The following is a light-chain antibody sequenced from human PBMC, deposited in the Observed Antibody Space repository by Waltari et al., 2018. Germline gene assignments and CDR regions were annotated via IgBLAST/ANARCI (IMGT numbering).Light chain of an antibody. V-gene: IGLV1-40*01. CDR1: SSNLGADYF. CDR2: END. Sequence: QSVLTQPPSASGAPGQRVTISCIGSSSNLGADYFVSRCQQFPGTAPKLLIYENDKRPSGVSDRFSGSKSGTSASLTITGLQSDDEADYYCSAWDNSLTTVLFGGGTRLTVL. J-gene: IGLJ2*01. CDR3: SAWDNSLTTVL.